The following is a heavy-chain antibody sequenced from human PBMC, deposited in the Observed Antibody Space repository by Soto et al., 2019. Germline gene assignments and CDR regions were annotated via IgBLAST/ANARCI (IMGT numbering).Heavy chain of an antibody. CDR1: GGSIDSYY. CDR3: ARSLWFGEDYFDY. D-gene: IGHD3-10*01. J-gene: IGHJ4*02. Sequence: PSETLSLTCTVSGGSIDSYYWSWIRQPPGKGLEWIGYIYYSGSTNYNPSLKSRVTISVDTSKNQFSLKLNSVTAADTAVYYCARSLWFGEDYFDYWGQGTPVTVS. V-gene: IGHV4-59*01. CDR2: IYYSGST.